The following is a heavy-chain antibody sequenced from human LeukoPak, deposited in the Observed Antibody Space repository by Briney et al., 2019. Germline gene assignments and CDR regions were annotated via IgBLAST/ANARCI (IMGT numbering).Heavy chain of an antibody. J-gene: IGHJ4*02. CDR1: GFTFSNAW. CDR2: IKSKTDGGTT. D-gene: IGHD3-22*01. CDR3: TTDGSLGDSSGPF. Sequence: VGSLRLSSAASGFTFSNAWMNCVRQAPGKGLEWVGRIKSKTDGGTTDYAAPVKGRFTISRDDSKNTLYLQMNSLKTEDTAVYYCTTDGSLGDSSGPFWGQGTLVTVSS. V-gene: IGHV3-15*07.